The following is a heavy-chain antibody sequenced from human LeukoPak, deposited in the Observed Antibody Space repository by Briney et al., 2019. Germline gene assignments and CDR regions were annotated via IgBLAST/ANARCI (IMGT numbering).Heavy chain of an antibody. CDR3: ARHLSDYYDSSGYEEAFDI. Sequence: SETLSLTCTVSGGSISSYYWSWIRQPPGKGLEWIGYIYYSGSTNYNPSLKSRVTISVDTSKNQFSLKLSSVTAADTAVYYCARHLSDYYDSSGYEEAFDIWGQGTMVTVSS. CDR2: IYYSGST. V-gene: IGHV4-59*08. D-gene: IGHD3-22*01. CDR1: GGSISSYY. J-gene: IGHJ3*02.